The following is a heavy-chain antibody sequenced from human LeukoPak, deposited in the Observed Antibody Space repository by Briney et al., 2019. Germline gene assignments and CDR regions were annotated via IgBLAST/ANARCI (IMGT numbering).Heavy chain of an antibody. Sequence: SETLSLTCTVSGGSISSSSYYWGWIRQPPGKGLEWIGSIYYSGSTYYNPSLKSRVTISVDTSKNQFSLKLSSVTAADTAVYYCPRGYSSGWHTSPDYWGQGTLVTVSS. V-gene: IGHV4-39*01. CDR3: PRGYSSGWHTSPDY. J-gene: IGHJ4*02. CDR1: GGSISSSSYY. D-gene: IGHD6-19*01. CDR2: IYYSGST.